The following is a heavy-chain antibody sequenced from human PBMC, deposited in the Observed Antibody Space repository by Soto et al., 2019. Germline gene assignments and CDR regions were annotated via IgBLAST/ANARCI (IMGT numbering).Heavy chain of an antibody. CDR1: GFTFSSYV. D-gene: IGHD3-22*01. Sequence: SLRLSCATSGFTFSSYVMHWVRQAPGKGLEWVAVISYDGRNEYYAESVRGRFTISRDNSKNTLFLQMNSLRPEDTAVYSCAKVSDPLYYDSGLEDWGQGTLVTVSS. J-gene: IGHJ4*02. CDR3: AKVSDPLYYDSGLED. CDR2: ISYDGRNE. V-gene: IGHV3-30*18.